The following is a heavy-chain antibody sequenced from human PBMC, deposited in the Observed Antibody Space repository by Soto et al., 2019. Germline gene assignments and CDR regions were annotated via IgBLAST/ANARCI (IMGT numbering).Heavy chain of an antibody. J-gene: IGHJ4*02. CDR1: GYTFTSYA. CDR2: ISAGNGNT. CDR3: ARVRNDFWSGSPYSSCDY. V-gene: IGHV1-3*01. D-gene: IGHD3-3*01. Sequence: ASVKVSCKASGYTFTSYAMHWVRQAPGQRLEWMGWISAGNGNTKYSQKFQGRVTITRDTSASTAYMELSSLRSEDTAVYYCARVRNDFWSGSPYSSCDYWGQGTLVTVSS.